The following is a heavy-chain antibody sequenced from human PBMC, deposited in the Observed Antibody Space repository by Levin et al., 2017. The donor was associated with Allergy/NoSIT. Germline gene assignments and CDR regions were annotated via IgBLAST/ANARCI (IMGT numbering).Heavy chain of an antibody. CDR2: ISASGQTT. Sequence: LSLTCAASGFTFSDSYISWIRQAPGKGLEWVAYISASGQTTYYADSVKGRFTVSRDNANNSLFLQMNSLRPEDTAVYYCARDKDDFWSGGGWFDPWGQGTLVTVSS. V-gene: IGHV3-11*01. D-gene: IGHD3-3*01. CDR3: ARDKDDFWSGGGWFDP. CDR1: GFTFSDSY. J-gene: IGHJ5*02.